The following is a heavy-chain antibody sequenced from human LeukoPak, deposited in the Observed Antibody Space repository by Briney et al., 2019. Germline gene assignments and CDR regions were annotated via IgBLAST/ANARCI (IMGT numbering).Heavy chain of an antibody. CDR1: GFTFSSYS. Sequence: PGGSLRLSCAASGFTFSSYSMNWVRQAPGKGLEWVSSISSSSSYIYYADSVKGRFTISRDNAKNSLYLQMNSLRAEDTAVYYCARDQECSSTSCYTGAFDIWGQGTMVTVSS. V-gene: IGHV3-21*01. CDR3: ARDQECSSTSCYTGAFDI. D-gene: IGHD2-2*02. CDR2: ISSSSSYI. J-gene: IGHJ3*02.